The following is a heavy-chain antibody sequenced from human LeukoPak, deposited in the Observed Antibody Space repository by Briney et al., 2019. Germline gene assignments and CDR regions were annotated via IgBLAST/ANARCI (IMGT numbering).Heavy chain of an antibody. Sequence: GGSLRLSCVISGFTFSMYGMHWVRQAPGKGLEWVAFIRNDGSNKYYADSVKGRFTISRDNSKNTLYLQMNSLRAEDTAVYYCAKDYSKTSYYGSGTYYRPNWFDPWGQGTLVTVSS. CDR2: IRNDGSNK. CDR1: GFTFSMYG. V-gene: IGHV3-30*02. CDR3: AKDYSKTSYYGSGTYYRPNWFDP. J-gene: IGHJ5*02. D-gene: IGHD3-10*01.